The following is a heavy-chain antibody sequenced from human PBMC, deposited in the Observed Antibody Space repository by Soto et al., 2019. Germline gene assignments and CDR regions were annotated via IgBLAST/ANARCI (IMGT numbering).Heavy chain of an antibody. D-gene: IGHD6-6*01. CDR3: ASPLEYSSSSGRRYYYYGMDV. J-gene: IGHJ6*02. V-gene: IGHV1-46*01. CDR2: INPSGGST. CDR1: GYTFTSYY. Sequence: ASVKVSCKASGYTFTSYYMHWVRPAPGQGLEWMGIINPSGGSTSYAQKFQGRVTMTRDTSTSTVYMELSSLRSEDTAVYYCASPLEYSSSSGRRYYYYGMDVWGQGTTVTVSS.